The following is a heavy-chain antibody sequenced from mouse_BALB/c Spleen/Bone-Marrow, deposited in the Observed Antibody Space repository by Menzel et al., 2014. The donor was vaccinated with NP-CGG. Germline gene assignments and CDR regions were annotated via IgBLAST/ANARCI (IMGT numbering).Heavy chain of an antibody. Sequence: VKLVESGAELVRPGSSVKISCKASGYVFSTYWMNWVMQRPGQGLEWIGQIYPGDGDTNYNGKFKGTATLTADKSSSTAYMQLSSLTSEDSAVYFCARSGYGSSYDYWGQGTTLTVSS. CDR2: IYPGDGDT. J-gene: IGHJ2*01. V-gene: IGHV1-80*01. CDR3: ARSGYGSSYDY. CDR1: GYVFSTYW. D-gene: IGHD1-1*01.